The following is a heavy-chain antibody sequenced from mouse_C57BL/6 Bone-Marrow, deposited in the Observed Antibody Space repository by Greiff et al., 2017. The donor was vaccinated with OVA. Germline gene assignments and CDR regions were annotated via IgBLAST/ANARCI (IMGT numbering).Heavy chain of an antibody. CDR3: ARWNSSGYAY. Sequence: QVQLQQSGAELVRPGSSVKLSCKASGYTFTSYWMHWVKQRPIQGLEWIGNIDPSDSETHYNQKFKDKATLTVDKSSSTAYMQLSSLTSEDSAVYYCARWNSSGYAYWGQGTLVTVSA. D-gene: IGHD3-2*02. J-gene: IGHJ3*01. V-gene: IGHV1-52*01. CDR2: IDPSDSET. CDR1: GYTFTSYW.